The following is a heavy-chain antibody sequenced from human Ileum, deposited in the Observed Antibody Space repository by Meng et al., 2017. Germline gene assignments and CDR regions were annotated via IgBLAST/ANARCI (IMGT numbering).Heavy chain of an antibody. CDR2: IYHSGLV. CDR1: GDSISTTNL. V-gene: IGHV4-4*02. Sequence: QGQPTESGPGLVKPSGTLSLTCAVSGDSISTTNLWNWVRQPPGEGLEWIGEIYHSGLVNYNLSLKSRVTLSIDKSKNQFSFKLISVTAADTGVYYCAANSGKKMHSWGQGTLVAVSS. CDR3: AANSGKKMHS. J-gene: IGHJ4*02. D-gene: IGHD4-23*01.